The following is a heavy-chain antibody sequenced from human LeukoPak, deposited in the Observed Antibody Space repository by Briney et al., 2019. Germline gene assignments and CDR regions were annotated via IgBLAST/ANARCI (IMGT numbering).Heavy chain of an antibody. CDR2: IYTSGST. V-gene: IGHV4-61*02. Sequence: SETLFLTCTVTGDISSGSYYWSWIRQPAGKGLEWIGRIYTSGSTNYNPSLKSRVTISVDTSKNQFSLNLSSVTAADTAVYYCARGRDGYNNFDYWGQGTLVTVSS. CDR1: GDISSGSYY. CDR3: ARGRDGYNNFDY. J-gene: IGHJ4*02. D-gene: IGHD5-24*01.